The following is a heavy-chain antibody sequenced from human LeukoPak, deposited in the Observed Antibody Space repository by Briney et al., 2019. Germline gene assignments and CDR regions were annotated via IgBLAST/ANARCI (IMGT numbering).Heavy chain of an antibody. CDR2: VYNGRSA. Sequence: PSETLSLTCTVSGGSISDSYWSWVRQPPGKGLEWVGFVYNGRSANYNPSLKSRLTMSLSTSKNQFSLRLNSLTTADTAVYYCARDPGFGELLSVGYFDLWGRGILVTVS. D-gene: IGHD3-10*01. J-gene: IGHJ2*01. V-gene: IGHV4-59*01. CDR3: ARDPGFGELLSVGYFDL. CDR1: GGSISDSY.